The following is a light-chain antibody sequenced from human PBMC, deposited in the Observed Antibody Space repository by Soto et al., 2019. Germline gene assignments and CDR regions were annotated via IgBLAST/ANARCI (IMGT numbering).Light chain of an antibody. CDR3: QQYHNWPPQYT. V-gene: IGKV3-15*01. Sequence: EIVMTQSPASLSVSPGDGATLSCMASQSVASNVAWYQQKPGQGPRLLRHGASTRSAGVPARFSGSGSGTDFTLTISSLQSEDFAVYYCQQYHNWPPQYTFGQGTKLQIK. CDR1: QSVASN. J-gene: IGKJ2*01. CDR2: GAS.